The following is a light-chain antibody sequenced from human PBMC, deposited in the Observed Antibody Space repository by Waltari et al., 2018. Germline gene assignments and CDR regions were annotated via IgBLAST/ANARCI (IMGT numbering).Light chain of an antibody. CDR1: QGISSA. Sequence: AIELIQSQSSLSASVAARVTTTCRASQGISSALAWYQQIPGKAPKLLIYDASTLESGVPSRFSGSGSGTDFTLTISSLQPEDFATYYCQQFNSYPHTFGPGTKVDIK. CDR3: QQFNSYPHT. CDR2: DAS. V-gene: IGKV1-13*02. J-gene: IGKJ3*01.